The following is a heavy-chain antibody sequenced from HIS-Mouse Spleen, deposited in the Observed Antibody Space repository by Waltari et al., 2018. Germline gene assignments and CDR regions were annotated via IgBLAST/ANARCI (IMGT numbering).Heavy chain of an antibody. J-gene: IGHJ4*02. Sequence: QLQLQESGPGLVTPSETLSLTCTVSGGSISRSSYYWGWIRQPPGKGLEWIGSIYYSGSTDYNPSLKSRVTISVDTSKNQFSLKLSSVTAADTAVYYCARDRELYFDYWGQGTLVTVSS. CDR2: IYYSGST. V-gene: IGHV4-39*07. CDR3: ARDRELYFDY. D-gene: IGHD1-26*01. CDR1: GGSISRSSYY.